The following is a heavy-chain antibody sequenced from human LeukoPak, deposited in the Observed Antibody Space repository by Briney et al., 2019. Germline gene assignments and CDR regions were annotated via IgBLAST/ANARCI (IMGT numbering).Heavy chain of an antibody. V-gene: IGHV1-8*01. J-gene: IGHJ3*02. D-gene: IGHD3-22*01. CDR1: GYTFTSYD. Sequence: ASVKVSCKPSGYTFTSYDINWVRQAPGQGLEWMGGIYGNTGKTAYVQKFLGRVTITRNTSISTAYTELSSLRSEDTAVYYCARLYYYASSGYDALDIWGQGTMVTVSS. CDR3: ARLYYYASSGYDALDI. CDR2: IYGNTGKT.